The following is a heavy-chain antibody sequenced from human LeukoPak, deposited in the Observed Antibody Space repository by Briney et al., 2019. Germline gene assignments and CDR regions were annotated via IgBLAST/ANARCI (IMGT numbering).Heavy chain of an antibody. V-gene: IGHV5-10-1*01. CDR1: GNSFTSYW. D-gene: IGHD1-1*01. J-gene: IGHJ6*02. CDR2: IDPSDSYT. CDR3: ARPGWNGKDYYYYGMDV. Sequence: SGESLKISCKGSGNSFTSYWISWVRQKPGKGLEWMGRIDPSDSYTDYSPSFQGHVTISADKSISTAYLQWSSLKASDTAMYYCARPGWNGKDYYYYGMDVWGQGTTVTVSS.